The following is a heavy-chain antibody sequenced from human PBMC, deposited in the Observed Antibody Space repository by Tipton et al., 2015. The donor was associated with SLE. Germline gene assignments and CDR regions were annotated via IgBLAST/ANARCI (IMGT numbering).Heavy chain of an antibody. CDR2: INHTGTT. J-gene: IGHJ4*02. CDR1: AYSISRTYY. CDR3: ARLSTDYADRSGYGYFDH. D-gene: IGHD3-22*01. V-gene: IGHV4-38-2*01. Sequence: TLSLTCVVSAYSISRTYYWGWIRQPPGKGVEGIGNINHTGTTYYIPSLKSRVTLSIDTSKNNFSLKMTAVTAADTAVYYCARLSTDYADRSGYGYFDHWGQGTLVTVSS.